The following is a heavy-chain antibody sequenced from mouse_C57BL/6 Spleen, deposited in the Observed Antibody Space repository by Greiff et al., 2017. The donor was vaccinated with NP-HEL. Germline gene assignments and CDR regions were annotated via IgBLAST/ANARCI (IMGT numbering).Heavy chain of an antibody. V-gene: IGHV1-26*01. Sequence: EVQLQQSGPELVKPGASVKISCKASGYTFTDYYMNWVKQSHGKSLEWIGDINPNNGGTSYNQKFKGKATLTVDKSSSTAYMELRSLTSEDSAVYYCAGYCYYGSSLYYFDYWGQGTTLTVSS. D-gene: IGHD1-1*01. CDR2: INPNNGGT. CDR3: AGYCYYGSSLYYFDY. J-gene: IGHJ2*01. CDR1: GYTFTDYY.